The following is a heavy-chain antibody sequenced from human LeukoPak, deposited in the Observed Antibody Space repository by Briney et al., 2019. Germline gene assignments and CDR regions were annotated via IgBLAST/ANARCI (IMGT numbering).Heavy chain of an antibody. CDR3: ARALNGELLWFGEDVQGNYFDY. D-gene: IGHD3-10*01. CDR2: ISSSSSYI. CDR1: GFTFSSYS. V-gene: IGHV3-21*01. Sequence: PGGSLRLSCAASGFTFSSYSMNWVRQAPGKGLEWVSSISSSSSYIYYADSVKGRFTISRDNAKNSLYLQMNSLRAEDTAVYYCARALNGELLWFGEDVQGNYFDYWGQGTLVTVSS. J-gene: IGHJ4*02.